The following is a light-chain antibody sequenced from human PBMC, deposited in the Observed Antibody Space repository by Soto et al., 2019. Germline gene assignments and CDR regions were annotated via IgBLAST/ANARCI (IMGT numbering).Light chain of an antibody. Sequence: QSALTQPASVSGSPGQSITISCTGTSSDVGGYNYVSWYQQHPGKAPKLMIYEVSNRPSGVSNRFSGSKSGNTASLTISGLQAEDEAHYYCSSYTSSSTLVVFGGGTQLTVL. CDR3: SSYTSSSTLVV. V-gene: IGLV2-14*01. J-gene: IGLJ2*01. CDR1: SSDVGGYNY. CDR2: EVS.